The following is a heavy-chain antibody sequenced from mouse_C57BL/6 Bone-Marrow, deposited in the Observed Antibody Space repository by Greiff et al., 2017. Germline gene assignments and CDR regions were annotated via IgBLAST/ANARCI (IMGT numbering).Heavy chain of an antibody. V-gene: IGHV1-50*01. CDR2: IDPSDSYT. CDR3: ARGATFLFAY. D-gene: IGHD3-1*01. CDR1: GYTFTSYW. J-gene: IGHJ3*01. Sequence: QVQLQQPGAELVKPGASVKLSCKASGYTFTSYWMQWVKQRPGQGLEWIGEIDPSDSYTNYNQKFKGKATLTVDTSSSTAYMHLSSLTSEDSAVYYCARGATFLFAYWGQGTLVTVSA.